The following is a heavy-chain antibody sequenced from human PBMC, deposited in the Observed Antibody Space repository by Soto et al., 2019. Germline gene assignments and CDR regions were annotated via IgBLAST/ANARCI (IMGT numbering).Heavy chain of an antibody. Sequence: EVLLLESGGGVVQPGGSLRLSCEASGFTLRNYAMTWIRQAPGKGLEWVSLIIANDVGTYYAESVKTRFTISTNQSRNTVYLQMDSLQSDDTANYYCAKAKNHYTWDNRPPFDYCGQGTFVTVSS. D-gene: IGHD3-3*01. V-gene: IGHV3-23*01. J-gene: IGHJ4*02. CDR3: AKAKNHYTWDNRPPFDY. CDR2: IIANDVGT. CDR1: GFTLRNYA.